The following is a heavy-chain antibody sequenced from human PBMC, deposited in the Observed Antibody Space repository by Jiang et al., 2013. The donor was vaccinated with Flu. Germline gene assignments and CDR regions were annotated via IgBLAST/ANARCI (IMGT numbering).Heavy chain of an antibody. CDR1: GFTFSSYA. D-gene: IGHD6-6*01. V-gene: IGHV3-30-3*01. CDR2: ISYDGSNK. J-gene: IGHJ4*02. CDR3: ARGHSSSSRHYFDY. Sequence: VQLVESGGGVVQPGRSLRLSCAASGFTFSSYAMHWVRQAPGKGLEWVAVISYDGSNKYYADSVKGRFTISRDNSKNTLYLQMNSLGAEDTAVYYCARGHSSSSRHYFDYWGQGPWSPSPQ.